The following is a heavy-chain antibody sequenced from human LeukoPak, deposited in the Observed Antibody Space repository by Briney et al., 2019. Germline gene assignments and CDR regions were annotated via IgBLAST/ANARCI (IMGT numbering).Heavy chain of an antibody. D-gene: IGHD4-17*01. V-gene: IGHV4-34*01. CDR2: INHSGST. CDR3: ARTYGDYDDAFDV. Sequence: SETLSLTCAVYGGSFSGHYWSWIRQPPGKGLEWIGEINHSGSTNYNPSLKSRVTIFVDTSKNQFSLKLSSVTATDTAVYYCARTYGDYDDAFDVWGQGTMVTVSS. J-gene: IGHJ3*01. CDR1: GGSFSGHY.